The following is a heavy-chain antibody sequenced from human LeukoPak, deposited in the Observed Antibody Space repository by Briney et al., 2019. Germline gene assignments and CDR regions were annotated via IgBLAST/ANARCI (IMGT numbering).Heavy chain of an antibody. Sequence: TSETLSLTCTVSGGSISSYYWSWIRQPAGKGLEWIGRVYTSGSTNYNPSLKSRVTMSVDTSKNQFSLKLSSVTAADTAVYYCARGAPGGYCSSTSCYRYYYYYMDIWGKGTTVTVSS. CDR1: GGSISSYY. CDR3: ARGAPGGYCSSTSCYRYYYYYMDI. J-gene: IGHJ6*03. D-gene: IGHD2-2*01. V-gene: IGHV4-4*07. CDR2: VYTSGST.